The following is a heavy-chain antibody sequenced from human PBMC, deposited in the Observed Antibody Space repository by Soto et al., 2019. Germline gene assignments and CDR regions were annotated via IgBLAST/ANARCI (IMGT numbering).Heavy chain of an antibody. CDR2: ISYDGSNK. V-gene: IGHV3-30-3*01. CDR1: GFTFSSYA. Sequence: QVQLVESGGGVVQPGRSLRLSCAASGFTFSSYAMHWVRQAPGKGLEWVAVISYDGSNKYYADSVKGRFTISRDNSKNTLYLQMNSLRAEDTAVYYCARDYDFWSGQSYGMDVWGQGTTVTVSS. J-gene: IGHJ6*02. CDR3: ARDYDFWSGQSYGMDV. D-gene: IGHD3-3*01.